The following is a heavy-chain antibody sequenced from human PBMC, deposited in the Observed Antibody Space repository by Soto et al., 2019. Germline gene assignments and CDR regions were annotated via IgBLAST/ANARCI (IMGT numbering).Heavy chain of an antibody. CDR3: AREGVYGDYFDY. CDR2: IYDSGST. CDR1: GGSISSGGYY. D-gene: IGHD4-17*01. Sequence: PSETLSLTCTVSGGSISSGGYYWSWIRQHPGKGLEWIGYIYDSGSTNYSPSLKSRVTISVDTSKNQFSLKLSSVTAADTAVYYCAREGVYGDYFDYWGQGTPVTVSS. V-gene: IGHV4-61*08. J-gene: IGHJ4*02.